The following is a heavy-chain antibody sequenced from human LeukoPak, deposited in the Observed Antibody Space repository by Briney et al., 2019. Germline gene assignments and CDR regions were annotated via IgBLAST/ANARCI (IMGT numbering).Heavy chain of an antibody. V-gene: IGHV1-18*01. D-gene: IGHD3-10*01. CDR1: GYTFTSYG. CDR3: ARDWHYYGSGSYPPDY. Sequence: ASVKVSCTASGYTFTSYGITWVRQAPGQGLEWMGWISVYNDNINYAQKLQGRVTLTTDTSTSTAYMELRSLRSDVTAVYYCARDWHYYGSGSYPPDYWGQGTLVTVSS. J-gene: IGHJ4*02. CDR2: ISVYNDNI.